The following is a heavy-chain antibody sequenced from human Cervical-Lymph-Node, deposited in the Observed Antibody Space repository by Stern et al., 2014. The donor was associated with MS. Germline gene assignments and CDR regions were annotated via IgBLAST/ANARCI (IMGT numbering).Heavy chain of an antibody. J-gene: IGHJ6*02. V-gene: IGHV1-69*14. Sequence: QDQLVQSGAEVKKPGSSVKVSCKASGGTFSSYAISWVRQAPGQGLEGMGGIIPMFGTDNYPQKFQGRGKITADRSTGPGYQAMSNLRSEDTAVYFCVRSNYDGGNGFYHYAMDVWGQGTTVIVSS. CDR3: VRSNYDGGNGFYHYAMDV. CDR2: IIPMFGTD. CDR1: GGTFSSYA. D-gene: IGHD3-10*01.